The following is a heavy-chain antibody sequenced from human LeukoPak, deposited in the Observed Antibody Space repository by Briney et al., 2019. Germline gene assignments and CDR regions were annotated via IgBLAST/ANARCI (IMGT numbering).Heavy chain of an antibody. CDR1: GGTFSSYA. CDR2: IIPIFGTA. V-gene: IGHV1-69*06. Sequence: SVKVSCKASGGTFSSYAISWVRQAPGQGLEWMGGIIPIFGTANYAQKFQGRVTITADKSTSTAYMELSSLRSEDTAVYYCARGALPYYYDSSVQGAFDIWGQGTMVTVSS. J-gene: IGHJ3*02. D-gene: IGHD3-22*01. CDR3: ARGALPYYYDSSVQGAFDI.